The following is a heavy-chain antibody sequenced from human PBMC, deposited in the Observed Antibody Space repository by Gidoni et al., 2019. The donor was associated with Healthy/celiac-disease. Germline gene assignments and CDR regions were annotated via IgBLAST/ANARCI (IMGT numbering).Heavy chain of an antibody. V-gene: IGHV4-31*03. Sequence: QVQLQESGPGLVKPSQTLSLPCTVSGGSISSGGYYWSWIRQHPGKGLEWIGYIYYSGSTYYNPSLKSRVTISVDTSKNQFSLKLSSVTAADTAVYYCARDSRRGLRLGELSFWGQGTLVTVSS. D-gene: IGHD3-16*02. CDR2: IYYSGST. CDR3: ARDSRRGLRLGELSF. J-gene: IGHJ4*02. CDR1: GGSISSGGYY.